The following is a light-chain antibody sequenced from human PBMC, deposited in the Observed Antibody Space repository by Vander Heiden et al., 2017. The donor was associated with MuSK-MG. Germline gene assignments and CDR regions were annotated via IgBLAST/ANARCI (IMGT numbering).Light chain of an antibody. V-gene: IGLV3-25*03. CDR3: QSADSSGTYVV. CDR2: KDS. Sequence: SYALPQPPSLSVSPGQTARLTCSGDALPKQYAYWYQQKPGQAPVLVIYKDSERPSGIPERFSGSSSGTTGTLTISGVQAEDEADYYCQSADSSGTYVVFGGGTKLTVL. J-gene: IGLJ2*01. CDR1: ALPKQY.